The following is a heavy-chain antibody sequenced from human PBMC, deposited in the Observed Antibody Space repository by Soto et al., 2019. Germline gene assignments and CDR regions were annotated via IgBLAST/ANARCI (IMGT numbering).Heavy chain of an antibody. J-gene: IGHJ3*02. V-gene: IGHV3-74*01. Sequence: GGALRLSCAASGFTFSSYWMHWVRQSPGKGLVWVSRINSGGSTTSYADSVKGRLTISRDNAKNTLYLQMNSLRAEDTAVYYCAGDSSGYSYDAFDIWGQGTMVTVSS. CDR2: INSGGSTT. D-gene: IGHD3-22*01. CDR1: GFTFSSYW. CDR3: AGDSSGYSYDAFDI.